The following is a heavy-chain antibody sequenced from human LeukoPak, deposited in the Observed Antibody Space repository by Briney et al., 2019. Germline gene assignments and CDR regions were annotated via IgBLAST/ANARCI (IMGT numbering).Heavy chain of an antibody. J-gene: IGHJ5*02. D-gene: IGHD4/OR15-4a*01. Sequence: SETLSLTCTVSGGSISSGSYYWSWIRQPAGKGLEWIGRIYSSGSTNYNPSLKSRVTVSVDTSENQFSLKLNSVTAADTAIHYCARGTMAAGFDPWGQGTLVTVSS. CDR3: ARGTMAAGFDP. CDR2: IYSSGST. V-gene: IGHV4-61*02. CDR1: GGSISSGSYY.